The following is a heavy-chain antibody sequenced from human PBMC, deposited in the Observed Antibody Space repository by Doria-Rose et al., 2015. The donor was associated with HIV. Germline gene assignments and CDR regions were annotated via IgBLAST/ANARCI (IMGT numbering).Heavy chain of an antibody. D-gene: IGHD6-13*01. V-gene: IGHV2-26*01. CDR2: IFSDDER. CDR3: ARIKSSRWYHKYYFDF. J-gene: IGHJ4*02. Sequence: QITLKESGPVLVKPTETLTLTCTVSGVSLSSPGMGVSWIRQPPGKALEWLANIFSDDERSYQTSLQSRLTISRGTSKSQVVLTMTEMDPVDTATYYCARIKSSRWYHKYYFDFWGQGTLVIVSA. CDR1: GVSLSSPGMG.